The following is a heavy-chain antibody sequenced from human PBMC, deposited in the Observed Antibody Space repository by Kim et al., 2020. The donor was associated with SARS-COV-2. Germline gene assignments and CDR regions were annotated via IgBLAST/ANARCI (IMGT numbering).Heavy chain of an antibody. V-gene: IGHV1-24*01. J-gene: IGHJ6*02. Sequence: ASVKVSCKVSGYTLTELSMHWVRQAPGKGLEWMGGFDPEDGETIYAQKFQGRVTMTEDTSTDTAYMELSSLRSEDTAVYYCATWELLRRYYYYGMDVWGQGTTVTVSS. D-gene: IGHD1-26*01. CDR1: GYTLTELS. CDR3: ATWELLRRYYYYGMDV. CDR2: FDPEDGET.